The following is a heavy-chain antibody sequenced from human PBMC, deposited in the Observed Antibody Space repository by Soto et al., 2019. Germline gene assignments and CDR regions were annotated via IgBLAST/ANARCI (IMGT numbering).Heavy chain of an antibody. J-gene: IGHJ3*02. CDR2: IRSKTNSYAT. CDR1: GFTVSGSA. Sequence: EVQLVESGGGLVQPGGSLKLSCAASGFTVSGSAVHWVRQASGKGLEWVGRIRSKTNSYATAYAASVKGRFTISRDDANNTAYLKMNSLKTEDTAVYYCTSHLGELSSPRSFDIWGQGTMVTVSS. V-gene: IGHV3-73*01. D-gene: IGHD3-16*02. CDR3: TSHLGELSSPRSFDI.